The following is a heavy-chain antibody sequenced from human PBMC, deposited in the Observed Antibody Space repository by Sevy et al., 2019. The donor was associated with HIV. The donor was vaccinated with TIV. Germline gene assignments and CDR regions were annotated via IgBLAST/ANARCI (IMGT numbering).Heavy chain of an antibody. V-gene: IGHV4-30-4*01. Sequence: SETRSLTCTVSDGSITTTDYYWSWIRQSPRKGLEWIGYIHDSGRTYYNPSLKSRVTMSVDTSRNQFSLRLNSVTATDTAVYYCARGVGGPGVMITFGGVKYAFDFWGQGRTVTVSS. CDR3: ARGVGGPGVMITFGGVKYAFDF. J-gene: IGHJ3*01. D-gene: IGHD3-16*01. CDR2: IHDSGRT. CDR1: DGSITTTDYY.